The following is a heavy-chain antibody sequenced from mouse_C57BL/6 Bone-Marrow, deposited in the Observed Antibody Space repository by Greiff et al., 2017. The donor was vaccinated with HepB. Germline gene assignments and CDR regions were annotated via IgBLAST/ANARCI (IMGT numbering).Heavy chain of an antibody. CDR2: IDPSDSYT. CDR3: ATYYGSPWYVDV. CDR1: GYTFTSYW. J-gene: IGHJ1*03. V-gene: IGHV1-50*01. D-gene: IGHD1-1*01. Sequence: VQLQQPGAELVKPGASVKLSCKASGYTFTSYWMQWVKQRPGQGLEWIGEIDPSDSYTNYNQKFKGKATLTVDTSSSTAYMQLSSLTSEDSAVYYCATYYGSPWYVDVGGTGTTVTVSS.